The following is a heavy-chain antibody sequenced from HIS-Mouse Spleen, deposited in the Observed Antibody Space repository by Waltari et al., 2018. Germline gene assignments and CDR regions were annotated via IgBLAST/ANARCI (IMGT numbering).Heavy chain of an antibody. J-gene: IGHJ6*02. V-gene: IGHV1-2*02. CDR3: ARDSIAVMDV. CDR1: GYTFTGYY. D-gene: IGHD6-19*01. Sequence: QVQLVQSGAEVKKPGASVKVSCKASGYTFTGYYMHWVRQAPGQGLEWMGRINPNSDGTNYAQKFQGRVTMTRDTSISTAYMELSRLRSGDTAVYYCARDSIAVMDVWGQGTTVTVSS. CDR2: INPNSDGT.